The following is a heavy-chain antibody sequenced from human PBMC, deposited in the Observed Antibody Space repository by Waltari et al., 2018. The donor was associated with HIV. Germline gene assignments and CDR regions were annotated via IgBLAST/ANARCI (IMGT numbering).Heavy chain of an antibody. CDR3: ARDNQAADGGLDC. J-gene: IGHJ4*02. D-gene: IGHD6-13*01. Sequence: QVQLVESGGGVVQPGRSLRLSCAASGFTFSTYGMPWVRPAPGKGLEWVAVIWNDGTNKYYADSVKGRFTISRDNSKKTLYLQMNSLRAEDAAVYYCARDNQAADGGLDCWGQGTLVTVSS. V-gene: IGHV3-33*01. CDR2: IWNDGTNK. CDR1: GFTFSTYG.